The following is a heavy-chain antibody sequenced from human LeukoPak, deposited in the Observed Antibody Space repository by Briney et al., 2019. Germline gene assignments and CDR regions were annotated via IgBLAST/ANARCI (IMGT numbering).Heavy chain of an antibody. CDR2: IYYSGST. J-gene: IGHJ3*02. D-gene: IGHD3-16*01. Sequence: SETLSLTCTVSGGPISSYYWSWIRQPPGKGLEWIGYIYYSGSTNYNPSLKSRVTISVDTSKNQFSLKLSSVTAADTAVYYCASLGLAVDAFDIWGQGTMVTVSS. V-gene: IGHV4-59*01. CDR3: ASLGLAVDAFDI. CDR1: GGPISSYY.